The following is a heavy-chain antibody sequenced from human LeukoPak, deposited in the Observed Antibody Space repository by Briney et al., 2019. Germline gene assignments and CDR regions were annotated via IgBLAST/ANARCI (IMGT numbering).Heavy chain of an antibody. CDR3: ARGSSGSYYTLFDY. V-gene: IGHV3-11*04. Sequence: GGSLRLSCAASGFTFSDFYMSWIRQAPGKGLEWVSYISSSGSTIYYADSVKGRFTISRDNAKNSLFLHMNSLRAEDTAVYYCARGSSGSYYTLFDYWGQGTLVTVSS. J-gene: IGHJ4*02. CDR2: ISSSGSTI. CDR1: GFTFSDFY. D-gene: IGHD3-10*01.